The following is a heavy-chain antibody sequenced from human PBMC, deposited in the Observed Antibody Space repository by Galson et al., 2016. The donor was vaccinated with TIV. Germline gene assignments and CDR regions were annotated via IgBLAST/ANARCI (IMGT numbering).Heavy chain of an antibody. D-gene: IGHD3-10*01. Sequence: SLRLSCAGSGFTFNKYAMSWVRQTPERGLEWISNINAGGDLTNYADSVKGRFTMSRDNSKDTLYLDMNTLRADDTAIYYCARDALEWTVRGQLNWGQGTLVTVSS. CDR3: ARDALEWTVRGQLN. V-gene: IGHV3-23*01. J-gene: IGHJ1*01. CDR1: GFTFNKYA. CDR2: INAGGDLT.